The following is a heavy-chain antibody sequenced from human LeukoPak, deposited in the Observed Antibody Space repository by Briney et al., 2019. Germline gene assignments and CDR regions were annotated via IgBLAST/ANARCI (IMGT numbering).Heavy chain of an antibody. D-gene: IGHD5/OR15-5a*01. Sequence: SETLSLTCTVSGGSISSYFWNWIRQPPGQRLEWIGYMSNTGITKYNPSLKSRVTISADTSKNHFSLKLNSVTAADTAVYYCAKASVSTAVLFDSWGHGTLVAVSS. CDR1: GGSISSYF. J-gene: IGHJ4*01. CDR3: AKASVSTAVLFDS. CDR2: MSNTGIT. V-gene: IGHV4-59*01.